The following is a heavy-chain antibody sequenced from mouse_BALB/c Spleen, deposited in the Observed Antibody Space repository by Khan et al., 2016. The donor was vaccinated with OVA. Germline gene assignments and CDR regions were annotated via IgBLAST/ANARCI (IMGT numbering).Heavy chain of an antibody. V-gene: IGHV2-6*02. CDR1: GFSLTSYG. J-gene: IGHJ4*01. CDR2: ICSDGST. Sequence: QVQLKQSGPGLVAPSQSLSITCTVSGFSLTSYGIHWVRQPPGKGLEWLVVICSDGSTNYNSVLNSRLSISKDNSTSQVFLKMNSLQTDDTAIYYCARWLDGYSCHYAMDYWGQGTSVTVSS. D-gene: IGHD2-3*01. CDR3: ARWLDGYSCHYAMDY.